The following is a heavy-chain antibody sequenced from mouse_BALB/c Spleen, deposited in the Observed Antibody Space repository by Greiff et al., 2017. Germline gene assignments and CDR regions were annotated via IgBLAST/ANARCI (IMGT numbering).Heavy chain of an antibody. CDR1: GYTFTDYY. CDR3: ARSYDYALAMDY. D-gene: IGHD2-4*01. Sequence: VQLQQSGAELARPGASVKLSCKASGYTFTDYYINWVKQRTGQGLEWIGEIYPGSGNTYYNEKFKGKATLTADKSSSTAYMQLSSLTSEDSAVYFCARSYDYALAMDYWGQGTSVTVSS. CDR2: IYPGSGNT. J-gene: IGHJ4*01. V-gene: IGHV1-77*01.